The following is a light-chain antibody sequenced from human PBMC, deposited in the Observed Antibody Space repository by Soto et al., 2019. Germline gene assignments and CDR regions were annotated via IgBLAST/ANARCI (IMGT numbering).Light chain of an antibody. V-gene: IGKV1-39*01. CDR1: QSINIY. CDR2: GAY. J-gene: IGKJ2*01. CDR3: QQSYRSPYT. Sequence: IQMTQSPSSLSASVGDSVTVTCRASQSINIYLNWYQQKPGKDPTLIIYGAYSLQSGVPSKFTGGGSRTDFAVNISSRQPEDVATYYCQQSYRSPYTFGQGTKLEIK.